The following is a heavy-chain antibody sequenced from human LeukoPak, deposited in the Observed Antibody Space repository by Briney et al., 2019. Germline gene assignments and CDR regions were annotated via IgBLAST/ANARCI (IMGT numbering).Heavy chain of an antibody. CDR3: AKDSLSIVVVPAAIPDAFDI. D-gene: IGHD2-2*01. CDR2: ILSDGNNK. J-gene: IGHJ3*02. Sequence: GTSLRLSCAASGFSFSSQAMHWVRQAPGKGLEWLGFILSDGNNKYYADSVKGRFTISRDNSRNTLYLQMNSLRAEDTAVYYCAKDSLSIVVVPAAIPDAFDIWGQGTMVTVSS. CDR1: GFSFSSQA. V-gene: IGHV3-30*04.